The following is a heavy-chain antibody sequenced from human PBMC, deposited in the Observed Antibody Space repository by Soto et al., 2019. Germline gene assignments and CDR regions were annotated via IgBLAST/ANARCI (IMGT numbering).Heavy chain of an antibody. CDR2: IIPIFGTA. J-gene: IGHJ6*02. Sequence: GSSVKVSCKASGGTFSSYAISWVRQAPGQGLEWMGGIIPIFGTANYAQKFQGRVTITADESTSTAYMELSSLRSEDTAVYYCAIFGVDTAMVDYYYYGMDVWGQGTTVTVS. D-gene: IGHD5-18*01. CDR3: AIFGVDTAMVDYYYYGMDV. V-gene: IGHV1-69*13. CDR1: GGTFSSYA.